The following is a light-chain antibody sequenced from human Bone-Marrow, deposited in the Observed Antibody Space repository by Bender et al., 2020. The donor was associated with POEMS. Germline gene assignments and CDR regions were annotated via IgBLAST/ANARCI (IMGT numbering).Light chain of an antibody. CDR2: QDN. J-gene: IGLJ2*01. V-gene: IGLV3-1*01. CDR1: DLGDKY. Sequence: SYEVTQPPSVSVSPGQTASITCSGDDLGDKYVAWYRQKPGQSPVLVIYQDNKRPSGIPERFSGSNSGNTATLTISGTQAMDEADYYCQAWDTYSVIFGGGTKLTVL. CDR3: QAWDTYSVI.